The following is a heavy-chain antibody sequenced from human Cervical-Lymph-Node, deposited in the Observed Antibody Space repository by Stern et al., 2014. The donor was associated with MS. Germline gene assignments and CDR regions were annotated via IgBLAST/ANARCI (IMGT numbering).Heavy chain of an antibody. D-gene: IGHD2-8*01. V-gene: IGHV5-51*01. CDR1: GYSFTSYW. CDR3: AVSPNLMVYATFDY. Sequence: EVQLVESGAEVKKPGESLKISCKGSGYSFTSYWIGWVRQMPGKGLEWMGIISPGDSDTRYSPSFQGRVTISADKSISTAYLQWSSLKASDTAMYYFAVSPNLMVYATFDYWGQGTLVTVSS. J-gene: IGHJ4*02. CDR2: ISPGDSDT.